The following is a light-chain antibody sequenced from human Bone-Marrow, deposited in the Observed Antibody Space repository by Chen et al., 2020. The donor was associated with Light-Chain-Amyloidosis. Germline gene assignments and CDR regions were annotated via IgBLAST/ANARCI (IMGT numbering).Light chain of an antibody. CDR1: NIGSTS. CDR3: QVWDRSSDRPV. V-gene: IGLV3-21*02. Sequence: SYVLTQPSSVSVAPGQPATSACGRNNIGSTSVHWYQQTPGQAPLLVVYDASDRPSGIPERLSGSNSGNTATLTISRVEAGDEADYYCQVWDRSSDRPVFGGGTKLTVL. CDR2: DAS. J-gene: IGLJ3*02.